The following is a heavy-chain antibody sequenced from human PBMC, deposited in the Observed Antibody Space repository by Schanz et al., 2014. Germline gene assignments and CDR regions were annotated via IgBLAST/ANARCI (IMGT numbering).Heavy chain of an antibody. CDR2: IKSKTDGETT. J-gene: IGHJ5*02. Sequence: EVQLVESGGGLVKPGGSLRLSCVASTSIFNHAWMSWVRQAPGKGLEWLGRIKSKTDGETTDYAAPVKGRFSISRDDSQSTLYLQMNSLKIEDTAVYYCATASSPVREAGAGSSFHLWGQGTLVTVSS. D-gene: IGHD6-13*01. V-gene: IGHV3-15*01. CDR1: TSIFNHAW. CDR3: ATASSPVREAGAGSSFHL.